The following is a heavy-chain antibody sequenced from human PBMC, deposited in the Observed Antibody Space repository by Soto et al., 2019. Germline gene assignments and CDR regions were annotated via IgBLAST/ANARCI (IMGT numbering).Heavy chain of an antibody. V-gene: IGHV1-69*01. Sequence: QVQLVQSGAEVKKPGSSVKVSCKASGGTFSSYAISWVRQAPGQGLEWMGGIIPIFGTANYAQKFQGRVTITADESTSTAYMELSSLRSEDTAVYYCARDRDYDSSGYPNWFDPWGKGTLVTVSS. J-gene: IGHJ5*02. CDR3: ARDRDYDSSGYPNWFDP. D-gene: IGHD3-22*01. CDR2: IIPIFGTA. CDR1: GGTFSSYA.